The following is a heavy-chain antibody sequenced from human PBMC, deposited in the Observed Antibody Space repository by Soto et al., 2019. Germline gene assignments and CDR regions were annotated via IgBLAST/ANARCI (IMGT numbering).Heavy chain of an antibody. J-gene: IGHJ1*01. Sequence: EVQLVQSGAEVKKPGESLRISCKGSGYSFTNYWSNWVRQMPGKGLEWMGRIDPSDSNTNYSPSFQGHVTISVDKSTSTAYLEWSGLRAADTAIYYCARPDCDAYVCQLFPYWGQGTLVVVSS. V-gene: IGHV5-10-1*01. CDR3: ARPDCDAYVCQLFPY. CDR2: IDPSDSNT. CDR1: GYSFTNYW. D-gene: IGHD2-21*01.